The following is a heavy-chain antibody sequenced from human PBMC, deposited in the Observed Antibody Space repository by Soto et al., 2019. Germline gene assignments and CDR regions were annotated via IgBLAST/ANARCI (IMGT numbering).Heavy chain of an antibody. CDR3: AKSQVAVAGTADY. CDR1: GFTFDDYA. Sequence: EVQLVESGGGLVQPGRSLRLSCAASGFTFDDYAMHWVRQAPGKGLEWVSGISWNSGSIGYADSVKGRFTISRDNAKNSLYLQMNSLRAEDTALYYCAKSQVAVAGTADYWGQGTLVIVSS. D-gene: IGHD6-19*01. J-gene: IGHJ4*02. CDR2: ISWNSGSI. V-gene: IGHV3-9*01.